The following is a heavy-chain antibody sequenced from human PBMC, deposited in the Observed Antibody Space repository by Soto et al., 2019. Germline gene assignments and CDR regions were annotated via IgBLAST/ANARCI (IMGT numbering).Heavy chain of an antibody. CDR1: GYSFTSYC. J-gene: IGHJ4*02. V-gene: IGHV5-51*01. Sequence: GGSLKISCECSGYSFTSYCIGWVRQMPGKGLEWVGIICPGDSASRYSPSFQGQVTISADKSISTAYVQWSSLKASDTAMYYCARGRRSVVGDTNFDLWGQGTLVA. D-gene: IGHD1-26*01. CDR3: ARGRRSVVGDTNFDL. CDR2: ICPGDSAS.